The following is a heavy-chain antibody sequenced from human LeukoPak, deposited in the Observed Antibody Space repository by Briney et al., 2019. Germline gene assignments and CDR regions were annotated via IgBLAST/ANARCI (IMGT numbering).Heavy chain of an antibody. CDR1: GFTFSNAW. D-gene: IGHD3-22*01. J-gene: IGHJ4*02. V-gene: IGHV3-7*03. CDR2: IKQDGSEK. CDR3: ASRTMIVVGPLDY. Sequence: GGSLRLSCAASGFTFSNAWMSWVRQAPGKGLEWVANIKQDGSEKYYVDSVKGRFTISRDNAKNSLYLQMNSLRAEDTAVYYCASRTMIVVGPLDYWGQGTLVTVSS.